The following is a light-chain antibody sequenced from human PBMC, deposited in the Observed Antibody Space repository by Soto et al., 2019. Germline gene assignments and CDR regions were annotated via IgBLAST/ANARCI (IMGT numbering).Light chain of an antibody. CDR3: QQYGSSPYT. Sequence: EIALTQSPGTLSLSPGERATLSCRASQSVSSNYLAWYQQRPGQAPRLLIYGASSRATGVPDSFSGSGSGTDFTLTISRLEPEDSAVYYCQQYGSSPYTFGQGTKLEIK. J-gene: IGKJ2*01. CDR2: GAS. CDR1: QSVSSNY. V-gene: IGKV3-20*01.